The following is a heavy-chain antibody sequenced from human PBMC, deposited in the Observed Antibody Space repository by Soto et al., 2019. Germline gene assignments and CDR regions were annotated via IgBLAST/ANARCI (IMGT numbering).Heavy chain of an antibody. D-gene: IGHD6-6*01. CDR1: GFTFNNFA. Sequence: PGGSLRLSCAATGFTFNNFAMNWVRQGPGKGLEWVSGISGGGDATRYADSVKGRFTISRDNAESMVYLDMYSLIPDDTAIYYCAKNMHSSSGFDYWGQGTPVTV. CDR3: AKNMHSSSGFDY. J-gene: IGHJ4*02. V-gene: IGHV3-23*01. CDR2: ISGGGDAT.